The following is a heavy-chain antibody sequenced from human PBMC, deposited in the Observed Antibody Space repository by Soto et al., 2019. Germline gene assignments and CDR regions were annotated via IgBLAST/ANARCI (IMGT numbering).Heavy chain of an antibody. V-gene: IGHV3-33*01. Sequence: GGSLRLSCAASGFTFSSYGMHWVRQAPGKGLEWVAVIWYDGSNKYYADSVKGRFTISRDNSKNTLYLQMNSLRAEDTAVYYCESTFAARSRDYWGQGTLVTVSS. D-gene: IGHD6-6*01. CDR2: IWYDGSNK. CDR3: ESTFAARSRDY. J-gene: IGHJ4*02. CDR1: GFTFSSYG.